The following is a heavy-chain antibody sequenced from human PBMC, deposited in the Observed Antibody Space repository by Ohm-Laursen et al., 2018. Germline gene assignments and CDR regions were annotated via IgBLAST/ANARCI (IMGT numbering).Heavy chain of an antibody. Sequence: SLRLSCAASGFTFSDYYMSWILQAPGKGLEWVSYTSSTGNTIFYAESVKGRFTISRDNAKNSLYLQMNSLRAEDTAVYYCAGGARGGSYKRSDYWGQGTLVTVSS. D-gene: IGHD1-26*01. CDR3: AGGARGGSYKRSDY. J-gene: IGHJ4*02. CDR2: TSSTGNTI. V-gene: IGHV3-11*01. CDR1: GFTFSDYY.